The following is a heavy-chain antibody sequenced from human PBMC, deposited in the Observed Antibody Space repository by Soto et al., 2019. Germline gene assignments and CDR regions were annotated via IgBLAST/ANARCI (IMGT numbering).Heavy chain of an antibody. Sequence: PSETMSLTCTVSTGSMSSGGSCWSWIRQHPGKGLEWNGYIYYSGSTYYNPSLKSRVPISVDTSKNQFSLKLCSVTAADTAVYYCARDLYYYDSSGYFPQGYYYYGMDVWGQGTTVTVSS. CDR1: TGSMSSGGSC. V-gene: IGHV4-31*03. CDR3: ARDLYYYDSSGYFPQGYYYYGMDV. J-gene: IGHJ6*02. D-gene: IGHD3-22*01. CDR2: IYYSGST.